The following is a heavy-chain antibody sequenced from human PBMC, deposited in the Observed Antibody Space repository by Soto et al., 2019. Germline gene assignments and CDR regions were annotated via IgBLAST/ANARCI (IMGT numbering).Heavy chain of an antibody. V-gene: IGHV3-21*01. D-gene: IGHD5-12*01. J-gene: IGHJ4*02. CDR2: ISSSSSYI. Sequence: EVQLLESGGGLVQAGGSLRLSCAASGFTFSSYSMNWVRQAPGKGLEWVSSISSSSSYIYYADSVKGRFTISRDNAKNSLYLQMNSLRAEDTAVYYCARVVGMATIIGGFDYWGQGTLVTVSS. CDR1: GFTFSSYS. CDR3: ARVVGMATIIGGFDY.